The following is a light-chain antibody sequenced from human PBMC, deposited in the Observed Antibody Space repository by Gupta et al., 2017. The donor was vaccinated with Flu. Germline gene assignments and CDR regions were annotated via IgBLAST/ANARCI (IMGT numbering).Light chain of an antibody. CDR3: QSFDDSGPASV. V-gene: IGLV6-57*01. J-gene: IGLJ3*02. Sequence: GDIDDNYVQWFQLRPGSSPTTLVFEDKERPSGVPDRFSGSIDRSSNSASLTISNLQPEDEADYYCQSFDDSGPASVFGGGTKLTVL. CDR2: EDK. CDR1: GDIDDNY.